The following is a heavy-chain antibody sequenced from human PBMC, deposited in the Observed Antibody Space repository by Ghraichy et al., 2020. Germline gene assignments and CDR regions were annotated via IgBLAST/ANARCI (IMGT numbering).Heavy chain of an antibody. Sequence: GGSLRLSCAASGFTFSSYWMSWVRQAPGKGLEWVANIKQDGSEKYYVDSVKGRFTISRDNAKNSLYLQMNSLRAEDTAVYYCARDLGKPVVAAFDAFDIWGQGTMVTVSS. CDR2: IKQDGSEK. CDR3: ARDLGKPVVAAFDAFDI. D-gene: IGHD2-15*01. V-gene: IGHV3-7*01. CDR1: GFTFSSYW. J-gene: IGHJ3*02.